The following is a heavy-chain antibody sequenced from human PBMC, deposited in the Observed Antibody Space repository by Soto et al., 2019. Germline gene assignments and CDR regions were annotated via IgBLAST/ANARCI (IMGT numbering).Heavy chain of an antibody. CDR2: INPNSGGT. J-gene: IGHJ5*02. D-gene: IGHD2-2*01. Sequence: PRASVQVSCKASGYTFTGYYMHWVRQAPGQGLEWMGWINPNSGGTNYAQKFQGWVTMTRDTSISTAYMELSRLRSDDTAVYYCARGDDIVVVPAASPKFDPWGQGTLVTVSS. CDR1: GYTFTGYY. V-gene: IGHV1-2*04. CDR3: ARGDDIVVVPAASPKFDP.